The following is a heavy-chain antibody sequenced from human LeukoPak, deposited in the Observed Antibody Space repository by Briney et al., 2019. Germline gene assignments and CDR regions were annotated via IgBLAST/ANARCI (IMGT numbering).Heavy chain of an antibody. CDR3: ARAPANYDSSGYYYGGLDY. CDR2: INPSGGST. V-gene: IGHV1-46*01. J-gene: IGHJ4*02. D-gene: IGHD3-22*01. CDR1: GYTFTSNY. Sequence: GASVKVSCKASGYTFTSNYIHWVRQAPGQGLEWTGIINPSGGSTSYAQKFQGRVTMTRDTSTSTVYMELSSLRSEDTAVYFCARAPANYDSSGYYYGGLDYWGQGTLVTVSS.